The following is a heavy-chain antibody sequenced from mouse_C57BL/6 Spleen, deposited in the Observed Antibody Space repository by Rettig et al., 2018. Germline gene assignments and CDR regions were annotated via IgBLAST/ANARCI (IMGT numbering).Heavy chain of an antibody. V-gene: IGHV1-55*01. Sequence: YWITWVKQRPGQGLEWIGDIYPGSGSTNYNEKFKSKATLTVDTSSSTAYMQLSSLTSEDSAVYYCALYDGYPYYFDYWGQGTTLTVSS. J-gene: IGHJ2*01. CDR2: IYPGSGST. D-gene: IGHD2-3*01. CDR1: YW. CDR3: ALYDGYPYYFDY.